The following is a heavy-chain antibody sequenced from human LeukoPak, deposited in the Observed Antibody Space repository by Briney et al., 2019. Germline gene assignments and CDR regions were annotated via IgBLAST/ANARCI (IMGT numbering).Heavy chain of an antibody. CDR1: GYTFSNFA. CDR2: SSGSGDNT. V-gene: IGHV3-23*01. D-gene: IGHD5-24*01. CDR3: AKRWLQSVVSGAFDV. Sequence: PGGSLRLSCSASGYTFSNFAMSWVRQAPGKGLEWVSGSSGSGDNTYYADSVKGRFTSSRDNSKNTLYLQMNSLRAEDTAVYYCAKRWLQSVVSGAFDVWGRGTMVTVSS. J-gene: IGHJ3*01.